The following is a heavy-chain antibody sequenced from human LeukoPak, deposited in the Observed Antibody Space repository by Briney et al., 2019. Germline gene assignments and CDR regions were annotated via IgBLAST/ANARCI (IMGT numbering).Heavy chain of an antibody. V-gene: IGHV1-18*01. CDR3: ASRRYCSGGSCYFDAFDI. Sequence: ASVKVSCQGSGYTFTRYGLSWVRQAAGQGLEWVGWINAYNGNTNYAQKLQGKITMTTDPSTSKDYMELRSLKADDAAVYYCASRRYCSGGSCYFDAFDIWGQGTMVTVSS. J-gene: IGHJ3*02. CDR2: INAYNGNT. CDR1: GYTFTRYG. D-gene: IGHD2-15*01.